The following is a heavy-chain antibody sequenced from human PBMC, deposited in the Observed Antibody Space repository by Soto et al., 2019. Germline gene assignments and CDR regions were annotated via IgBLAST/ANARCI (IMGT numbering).Heavy chain of an antibody. Sequence: EVQLVESGGGLVKPGGSLRLSCAASGFTFSSYSMNWVRQAPGKGLEWVSSISSSSSYIYYADSVKGRFTISRDNAKNSLYLQMNSLRAEDTAVYYCARGPYYDFWSGEWGYWGQGTLVTVSS. CDR1: GFTFSSYS. J-gene: IGHJ4*02. V-gene: IGHV3-21*01. CDR2: ISSSSSYI. CDR3: ARGPYYDFWSGEWGY. D-gene: IGHD3-3*01.